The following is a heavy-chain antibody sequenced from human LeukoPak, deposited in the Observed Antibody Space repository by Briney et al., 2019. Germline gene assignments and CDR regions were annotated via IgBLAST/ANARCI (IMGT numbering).Heavy chain of an antibody. J-gene: IGHJ4*02. CDR2: IYYSGST. V-gene: IGHV4-39*01. D-gene: IGHD6-6*01. CDR3: ARPRPPDSSSGED. CDR1: GGSISSSSYY. Sequence: SETLSLTCTVSGGSISSSSYYWGWLRQPPGKGLEWIGSIYYSGSTYYNPSLKSRVTISVDTSKNQFSLKLSSVTAADTAVYYCARPRPPDSSSGEDWGQGTLVTVSS.